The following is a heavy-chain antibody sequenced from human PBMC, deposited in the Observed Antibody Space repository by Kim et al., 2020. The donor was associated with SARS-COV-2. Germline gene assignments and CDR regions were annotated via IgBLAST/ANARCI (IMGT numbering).Heavy chain of an antibody. CDR3: ARENVGATTHYYYGMDV. J-gene: IGHJ6*02. D-gene: IGHD1-26*01. V-gene: IGHV1-46*01. Sequence: AQKFQGGVTMTRDTSTSTVYMELSSLRSEDTAVYYCARENVGATTHYYYGMDVWGQGTTVTVSS.